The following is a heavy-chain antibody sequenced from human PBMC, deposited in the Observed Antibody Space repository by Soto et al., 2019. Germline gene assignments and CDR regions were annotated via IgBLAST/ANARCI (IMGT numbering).Heavy chain of an antibody. J-gene: IGHJ4*02. D-gene: IGHD6-13*01. Sequence: QVQLVQSGAEEKKPGASVKVSCKASGYTFTSYGFSWVRQAPGQGLEWMGWISPYNGNTKYAQKTQGRVTMTTDTSTSTAYMDLRSLRSDDTAVYYCARGRAATLAAAGHDYWGQGTLVTVSS. CDR2: ISPYNGNT. CDR3: ARGRAATLAAAGHDY. CDR1: GYTFTSYG. V-gene: IGHV1-18*01.